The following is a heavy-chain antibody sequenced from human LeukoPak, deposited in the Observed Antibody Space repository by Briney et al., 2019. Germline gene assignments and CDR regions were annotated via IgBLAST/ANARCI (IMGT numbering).Heavy chain of an antibody. J-gene: IGHJ5*02. V-gene: IGHV4-34*01. CDR2: INHSGST. D-gene: IGHD4-17*01. CDR1: GGSFSVYY. CDR3: ARLITVTTRVYPWSNWFDP. Sequence: SETLSLTCAVYGGSFSVYYWSWIRQPPGKGLEWIGEINHSGSTNYNPSLKSRVTISVDTSKNQFSLKLSSVTAADTAVYYCARLITVTTRVYPWSNWFDPWGQGTLVTVSS.